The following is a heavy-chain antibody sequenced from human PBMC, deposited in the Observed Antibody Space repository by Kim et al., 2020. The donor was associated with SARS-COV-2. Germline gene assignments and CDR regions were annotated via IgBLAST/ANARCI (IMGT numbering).Heavy chain of an antibody. CDR1: GGSISSYY. V-gene: IGHV4-59*13. CDR2: IYYSGST. J-gene: IGHJ4*02. D-gene: IGHD6-13*01. CDR3: AREVVEDYSSSSSYYFDY. Sequence: SETLSLTCTVSGGSISSYYWSWIRQPPGKGLEWIGYIYYSGSTNYNPSLKSRVTISVDTSKNQFSLKLSSVTAADTAVYYCAREVVEDYSSSSSYYFDYWGQGTLVTVSS.